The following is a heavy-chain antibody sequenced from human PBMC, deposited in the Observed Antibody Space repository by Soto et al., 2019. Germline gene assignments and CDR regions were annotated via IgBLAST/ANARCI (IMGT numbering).Heavy chain of an antibody. D-gene: IGHD5-12*01. CDR3: ARPYSGYDYYFDY. CDR2: IDSTSMHI. V-gene: IGHV3-21*01. CDR1: GFTFSSNS. Sequence: PGGSLRLSCAASGFTFSSNSMIWVRQAPGKGLEWVSYIDSTSMHIYYADSVKGRFTISRDNSKNTLYLQMNSLRAEDTAVYYCARPYSGYDYYFDYWGQGTLVTVSS. J-gene: IGHJ4*02.